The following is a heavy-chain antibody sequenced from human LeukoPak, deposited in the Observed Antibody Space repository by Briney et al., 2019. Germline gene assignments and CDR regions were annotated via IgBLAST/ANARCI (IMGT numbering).Heavy chain of an antibody. CDR3: ARGGGPATGYYPLSYFDY. CDR1: GDSFSNYY. J-gene: IGHJ4*02. Sequence: KPSETLSLTCSVSGDSFSNYYWTWIRQPPGKGLEWIGYIYYSGSTNYNPSLKSRVTISVDTSKNQFSLKLSSVTAADTAVYYCARGGGPATGYYPLSYFDYRGQGTLVTVSS. V-gene: IGHV4-59*01. CDR2: IYYSGST. D-gene: IGHD3-9*01.